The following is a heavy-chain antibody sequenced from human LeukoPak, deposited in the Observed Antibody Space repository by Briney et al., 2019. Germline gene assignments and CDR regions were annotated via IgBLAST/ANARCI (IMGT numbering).Heavy chain of an antibody. CDR2: IKEDGSIK. D-gene: IGHD5-24*01. CDR3: ARWLELMRNFDW. V-gene: IGHV3-7*01. Sequence: GGSLRLSCTASGFTFSTQYMAWVRQAPGKGLEWVANIKEDGSIKNYVDALKGRFTISRDNAKNSLYLQMNSLRAEDTAVYYCARWLELMRNFDWWGQGTLVTVSS. J-gene: IGHJ4*02. CDR1: GFTFSTQY.